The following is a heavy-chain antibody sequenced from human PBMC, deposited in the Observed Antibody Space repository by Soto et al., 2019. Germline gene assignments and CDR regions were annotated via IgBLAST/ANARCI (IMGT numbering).Heavy chain of an antibody. J-gene: IGHJ5*02. Sequence: SETLSLTWGVYGGSFSGKQWNWIRQSPGQGLEWIGEINHSGTTKYNPSLESRINLSVDTSKKQFSLKMFSVTAADTAIYYCARGWRFDPWGQGTQVTVSS. CDR1: GGSFSGKQ. CDR2: INHSGTT. CDR3: ARGWRFDP. V-gene: IGHV4-34*01. D-gene: IGHD1-1*01.